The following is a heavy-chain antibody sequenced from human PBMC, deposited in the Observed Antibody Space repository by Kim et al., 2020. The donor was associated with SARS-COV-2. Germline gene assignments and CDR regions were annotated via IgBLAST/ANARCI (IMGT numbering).Heavy chain of an antibody. Sequence: GGSLRLSCAASGFTFSSYWMHWVRQAPGKGLVWVSRINSDGSSTSYADSVKGRFTISRDNAKNTLYLQMNSLRAEDTAVYYCARDPQYIAVAGTGGMDVWGQGTTVSVS. CDR1: GFTFSSYW. CDR2: INSDGSST. D-gene: IGHD6-19*01. CDR3: ARDPQYIAVAGTGGMDV. V-gene: IGHV3-74*01. J-gene: IGHJ6*02.